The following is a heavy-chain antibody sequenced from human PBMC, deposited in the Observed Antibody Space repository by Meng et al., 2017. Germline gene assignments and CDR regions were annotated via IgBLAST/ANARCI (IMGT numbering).Heavy chain of an antibody. J-gene: IGHJ5*02. V-gene: IGHV4-31*01. CDR2: IYYSGST. CDR3: ARSVAGSGTGFDP. CDR1: GGSISSGGYY. D-gene: IGHD6-19*01. Sequence: SETLSLTCTVSGGSISSGGYYWSWIRQHPGKGLEWIGYIYYSGSTYYNPSLKSLVSISVDTSKNQFSLKLSSVTAADTAVYYCARSVAGSGTGFDPWGQGTLVTVSS.